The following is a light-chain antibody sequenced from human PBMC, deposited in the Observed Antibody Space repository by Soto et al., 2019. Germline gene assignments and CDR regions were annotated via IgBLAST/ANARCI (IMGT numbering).Light chain of an antibody. V-gene: IGKV1-5*03. CDR1: QSINNL. Sequence: DVQMTQSPSTLSASVGDRVAITCRASQSINNLLAWYQQKPGKAPKLLIYKASSLESGVPSRFSGNGSGTEFTLTISCLQPDDFATYYCQQYSSYSSFGGGTKVEIK. CDR3: QQYSSYSS. CDR2: KAS. J-gene: IGKJ4*02.